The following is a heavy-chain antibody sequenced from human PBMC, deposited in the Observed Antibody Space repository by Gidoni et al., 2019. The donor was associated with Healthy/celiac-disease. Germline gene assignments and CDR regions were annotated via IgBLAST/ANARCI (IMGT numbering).Heavy chain of an antibody. CDR3: ARGRVVVVSPFDY. Sequence: EVQLVESGGGLVQPGGSLRLSCAASGVTFSSYAMHWVRQAPGKGLEYVSAISSNGGSTYYANSVKGRFTISRDNSKNTLYLQMGSLRAEDMAVYYCARGRVVVVSPFDYWGQGTLVTVSS. D-gene: IGHD3-22*01. CDR2: ISSNGGST. V-gene: IGHV3-64*01. CDR1: GVTFSSYA. J-gene: IGHJ4*02.